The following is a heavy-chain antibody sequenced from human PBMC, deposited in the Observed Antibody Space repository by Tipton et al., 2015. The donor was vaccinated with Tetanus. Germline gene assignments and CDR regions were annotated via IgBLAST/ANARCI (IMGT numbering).Heavy chain of an antibody. J-gene: IGHJ1*01. CDR1: GGSISSYY. D-gene: IGHD3-3*01. Sequence: TLSLTCSVSGGSISSYYWTWIRQPPGRGLEWIGFVHYSGRTNYSPSLRSRVSLSVDTSKNQLSLKLSSVTSADTAVYYCARTSGYLYSNHWGQGTLVTVSS. CDR2: VHYSGRT. V-gene: IGHV4-59*12. CDR3: ARTSGYLYSNH.